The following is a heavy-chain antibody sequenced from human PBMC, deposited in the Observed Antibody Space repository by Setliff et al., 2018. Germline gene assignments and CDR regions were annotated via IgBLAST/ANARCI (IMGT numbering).Heavy chain of an antibody. Sequence: PSETLSLTCTVSGGSISTTDYYWGWIRQPPGKGLEWIGCVYYSGNTYYSPSLKSRVTMFVDTSKNQFSLMLYSVTAADTAIYYCARYDSSGYYNGFQHWGQGTLVTVSS. CDR2: VYYSGNT. CDR3: ARYDSSGYYNGFQH. J-gene: IGHJ1*01. D-gene: IGHD3-22*01. CDR1: GGSISTTDYY. V-gene: IGHV4-39*07.